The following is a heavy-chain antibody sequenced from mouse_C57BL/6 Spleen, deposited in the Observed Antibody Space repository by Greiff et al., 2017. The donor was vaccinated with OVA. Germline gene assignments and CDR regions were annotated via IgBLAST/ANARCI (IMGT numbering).Heavy chain of an antibody. CDR1: GFNIKDDY. CDR3: TTGGLRPAGFDY. V-gene: IGHV14-4*01. CDR2: IDPENGDT. J-gene: IGHJ2*01. Sequence: VQLQQSGAELVRPGASVKLSCTASGFNIKDDYMHWVKQRPEQGLEWIGWIDPENGDTEYASKFQGKATITADTSSNTAYLQLSSLTSEDTAVYYCTTGGLRPAGFDYWGQGTTLPVSS. D-gene: IGHD2-4*01.